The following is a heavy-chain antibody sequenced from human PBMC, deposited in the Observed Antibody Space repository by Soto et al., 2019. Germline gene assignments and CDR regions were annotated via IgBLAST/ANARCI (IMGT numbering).Heavy chain of an antibody. Sequence: QVQLVESGGGLVKPGGPLRLSCAASGFTFSDHYMSWIRQAPGKGLEWVSYISGSGTTIYYADSVKGRFTISRDNAKNSLFLQMNSLRADDTAVYYCARDMVPSYYYGMDVWGQGTTVTVSS. CDR3: ARDMVPSYYYGMDV. D-gene: IGHD3-10*01. CDR1: GFTFSDHY. J-gene: IGHJ6*02. CDR2: ISGSGTTI. V-gene: IGHV3-11*01.